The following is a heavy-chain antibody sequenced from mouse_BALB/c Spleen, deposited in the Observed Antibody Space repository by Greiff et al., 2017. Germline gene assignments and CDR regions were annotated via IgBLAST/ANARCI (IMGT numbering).Heavy chain of an antibody. CDR3: ARPHYDGFAY. CDR1: GFAFSSYD. Sequence: EVQVVESGGGLVKPGGSLKLSCAASGFAFSSYDMSWVRQTPEKRLEWVAYISSGGGSTYYPDTVKGRFTISRDNAKNTLYLQMSSLKSEDTAMYYCARPHYDGFAYWGQGTLVTVSA. V-gene: IGHV5-12-1*01. D-gene: IGHD2-4*01. CDR2: ISSGGGST. J-gene: IGHJ3*01.